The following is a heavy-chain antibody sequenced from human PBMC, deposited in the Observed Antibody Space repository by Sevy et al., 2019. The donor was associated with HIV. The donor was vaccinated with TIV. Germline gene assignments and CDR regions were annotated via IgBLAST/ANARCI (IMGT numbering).Heavy chain of an antibody. Sequence: GGSLRLSCAASGFTFSSYAMSWVRQAPGKGLEWVSSFTGCGTNTFYADSVKGRFTISRDNSKNTLYLQMNILRAEDTAVYYCAKDSILVAGHFDYWGQGTLVTVSS. CDR1: GFTFSSYA. D-gene: IGHD2-8*02. V-gene: IGHV3-23*01. CDR2: FTGCGTNT. J-gene: IGHJ4*02. CDR3: AKDSILVAGHFDY.